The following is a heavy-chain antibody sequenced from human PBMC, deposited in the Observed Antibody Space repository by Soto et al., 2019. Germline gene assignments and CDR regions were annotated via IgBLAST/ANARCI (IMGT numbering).Heavy chain of an antibody. D-gene: IGHD3-22*01. CDR2: ISGSGGTT. Sequence: GGSLRLSCEASGFTFSSYAMSWVRQAPGKGLEWVSTISGSGGTTYYADSVKGRFTISRDNSKNTRYLQMRSRRAEDAAVYYCATHYDSSGYTVPSYFDYWGQGTPVTVSS. J-gene: IGHJ4*02. V-gene: IGHV3-23*01. CDR1: GFTFSSYA. CDR3: ATHYDSSGYTVPSYFDY.